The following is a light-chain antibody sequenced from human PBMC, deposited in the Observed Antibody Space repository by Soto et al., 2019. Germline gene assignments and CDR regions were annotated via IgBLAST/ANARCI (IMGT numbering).Light chain of an antibody. J-gene: IGKJ1*01. V-gene: IGKV4-1*01. Sequence: DIVMTQSPDSLAVSLCERATINCKSSQSVLYSSSNKSYLAWYQQKPGQPPKLLIYWASTRESGVPDRFSGSGSGTDFTLTISSLQAEDVAVYYCQQYYSTPWTFGQGTKV. CDR1: QSVLYSSSNKSY. CDR2: WAS. CDR3: QQYYSTPWT.